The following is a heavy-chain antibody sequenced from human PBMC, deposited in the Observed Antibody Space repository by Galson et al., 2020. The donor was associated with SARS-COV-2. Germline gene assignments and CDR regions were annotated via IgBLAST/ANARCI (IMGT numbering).Heavy chain of an antibody. D-gene: IGHD6-6*01. J-gene: IGHJ4*02. CDR1: GFTFSSYW. CDR2: INSDGSST. Sequence: GGSLRLSCAAPGFTFSSYWMHWVRQAPGKGLVWVSRINSDGSSTSYADSVKGRFTISRDNAKNTLYLQMNSLRAEDTAVYYCARGMSFGFVAALDYWGQGTLVTVSS. CDR3: ARGMSFGFVAALDY. V-gene: IGHV3-74*01.